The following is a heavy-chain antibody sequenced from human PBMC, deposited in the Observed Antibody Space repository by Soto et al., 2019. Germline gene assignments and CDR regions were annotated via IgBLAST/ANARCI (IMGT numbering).Heavy chain of an antibody. CDR3: ARPAAMYCYYMDV. D-gene: IGHD2-2*01. J-gene: IGHJ6*03. CDR1: GFTFSSYS. Sequence: GGSLRLSCAASGFTFSSYSMNWVRQAPGKGLEWVSSISSSSSYIYYADSVKGRFTISRDNAKNSLYLQMNSLRAEDTAVYYCARPAAMYCYYMDVWGKGTTVTVSS. V-gene: IGHV3-21*01. CDR2: ISSSSSYI.